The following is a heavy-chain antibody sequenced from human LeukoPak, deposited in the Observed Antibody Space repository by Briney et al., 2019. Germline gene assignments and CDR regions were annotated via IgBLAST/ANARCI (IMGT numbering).Heavy chain of an antibody. Sequence: GGSLRLSCTASGFTFGDYAMSWIRQAPGKGLEWVGFVRSKVYGGTTEYAASVKGRFTISRDDSKSIAYLQMNSLKIEDTAVYYCTSNHDRSGYTPDYWGQGTLVTVSS. D-gene: IGHD3-22*01. J-gene: IGHJ4*02. V-gene: IGHV3-49*03. CDR2: VRSKVYGGTT. CDR3: TSNHDRSGYTPDY. CDR1: GFTFGDYA.